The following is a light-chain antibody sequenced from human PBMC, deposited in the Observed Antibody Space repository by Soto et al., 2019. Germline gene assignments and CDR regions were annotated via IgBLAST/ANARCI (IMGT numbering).Light chain of an antibody. CDR2: DVS. Sequence: QSALTQPASVSGSPGQSITISCTGTTSDVGGSNYVSWYQQHPGKAPKLMIYDVSNRPSGVSNRFSGSKSGNTASLTISGLQAEDEADYYCSSYTSSSTVFGGGTQLTVL. V-gene: IGLV2-14*03. CDR3: SSYTSSSTV. CDR1: TSDVGGSNY. J-gene: IGLJ2*01.